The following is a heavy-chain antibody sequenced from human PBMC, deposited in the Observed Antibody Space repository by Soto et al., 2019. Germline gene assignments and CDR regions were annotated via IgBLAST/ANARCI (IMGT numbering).Heavy chain of an antibody. V-gene: IGHV1-46*01. D-gene: IGHD2-2*01. CDR3: AREGFCSSTSSHRHYGMDV. Sequence: QVQLVQSGAEVMKPGASVKVSCKSSGYTFTSSYMHWVRQAPGQGLEWMGIINPSGGSTSYAQKFQGRVTMTKDTSTRTVYMELSRLRSEDTAVYYCAREGFCSSTSSHRHYGMDVWGQGTTVTVSS. CDR1: GYTFTSSY. CDR2: INPSGGST. J-gene: IGHJ6*02.